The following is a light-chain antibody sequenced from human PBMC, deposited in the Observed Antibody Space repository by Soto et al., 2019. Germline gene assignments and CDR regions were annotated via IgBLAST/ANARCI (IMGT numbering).Light chain of an antibody. V-gene: IGLV1-44*01. CDR3: AAWDDILNIVV. Sequence: QSVLTQPPSMSASPGQTITISCSGARSNIGKNTLNWFQQLPGTAPNLLISTPNHRPSGVRDRFSASKSGTSASLTISGLRSDDEADYYCAAWDDILNIVVFGGGTTLTVL. J-gene: IGLJ2*01. CDR2: TPN. CDR1: RSNIGKNT.